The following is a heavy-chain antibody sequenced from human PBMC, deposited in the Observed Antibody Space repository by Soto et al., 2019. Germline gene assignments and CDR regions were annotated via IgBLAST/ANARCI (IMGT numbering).Heavy chain of an antibody. CDR3: VGSHRSSSSSGGGGGFDY. CDR1: GFTFSDSG. D-gene: IGHD6-6*01. J-gene: IGHJ4*02. CDR2: IWSDGSDK. V-gene: IGHV3-33*01. Sequence: QVQLVESGGGVVQPGGSLRLSCATSGFTFSDSGMHWVRQAPGKGLEWVAVIWSDGSDKSYADSVEGRFTISRDNSKNQFHFQMESLRAEAPAVYYCVGSHRSSSSSGGGGGFDYWGQGTLVTVSS.